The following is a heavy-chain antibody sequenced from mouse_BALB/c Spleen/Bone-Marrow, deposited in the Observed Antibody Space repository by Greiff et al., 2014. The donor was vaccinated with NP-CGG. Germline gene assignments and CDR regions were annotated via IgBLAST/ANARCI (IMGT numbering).Heavy chain of an antibody. CDR2: ISSGGST. J-gene: IGHJ2*01. D-gene: IGHD2-4*01. CDR3: ARDDYDDQYYFDY. CDR1: GFTFCSYA. V-gene: IGHV5-6-5*01. Sequence: EVKLVEPGGGLVKPGGSLKLSCAASGFTFCSYAMSWVRQTPEKRLVGVASISSGGSTYYPDSVKGRFTISRDNARNILYLQMSRLRSEDTAMYYCARDDYDDQYYFDYWGQGTTLTVSS.